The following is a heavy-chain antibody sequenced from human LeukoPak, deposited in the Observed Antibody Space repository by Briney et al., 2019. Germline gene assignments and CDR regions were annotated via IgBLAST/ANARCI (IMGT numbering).Heavy chain of an antibody. J-gene: IGHJ5*02. D-gene: IGHD3-22*01. CDR3: ARCYYDSSGYSEDNWFDP. V-gene: IGHV3-21*01. CDR2: ISSSSYI. Sequence: PGGSLRVSCEASGFTFSSYDMSWVRQAPGKGLEWVSSISSSSYIYYADSVKGRFTISRDNAKNSLYLQMNSLRAEDTAVYYCARCYYDSSGYSEDNWFDPWGQGTLVTVSS. CDR1: GFTFSSYD.